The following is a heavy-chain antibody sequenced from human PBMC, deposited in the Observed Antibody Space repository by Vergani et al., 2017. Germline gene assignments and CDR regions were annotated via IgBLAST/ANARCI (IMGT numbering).Heavy chain of an antibody. Sequence: QVQLQQWGAGLLKPSETLSLTCAVYGGSFSGYYWSWLRQPPGKGLEWIGEIKHSGSTNYNPSLKSRVTISVDTSKNQFSLKLSSVTAADTAVYYCARGGLVGATMEPFDYWGQGTLVTVSS. J-gene: IGHJ4*02. CDR3: ARGGLVGATMEPFDY. CDR1: GGSFSGYY. V-gene: IGHV4-34*01. CDR2: IKHSGST. D-gene: IGHD1-26*01.